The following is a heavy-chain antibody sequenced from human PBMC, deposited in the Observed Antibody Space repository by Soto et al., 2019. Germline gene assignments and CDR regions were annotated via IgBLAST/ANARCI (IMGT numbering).Heavy chain of an antibody. V-gene: IGHV3-48*04. CDR2: ISSSGRTI. J-gene: IGHJ4*02. Sequence: GGSLRLSCAASGFTLRTNGVSWVRQAPGKGLEWVSYISSSGRTIYYADSVKGRFTISRDNAKNSLYLQMNSLRAEDTAVYYCARSGYNWNDGARGYFDYWGQGTLVTGSS. CDR3: ARSGYNWNDGARGYFDY. CDR1: GFTLRTNG. D-gene: IGHD1-20*01.